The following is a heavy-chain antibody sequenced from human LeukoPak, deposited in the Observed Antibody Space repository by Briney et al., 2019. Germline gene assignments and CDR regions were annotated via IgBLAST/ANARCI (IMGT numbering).Heavy chain of an antibody. CDR3: ARGGGLDA. CDR1: GFTFSSYW. Sequence: GGSLRLSCAASGFTFSSYWMNWARQAPGKGLEWVASINHNGNVNYYVDSVKGRFTISRDNAKSSLYLQMSNLRAEDTAVYFCARGGGLDAWGQGATVTVSS. J-gene: IGHJ6*02. V-gene: IGHV3-7*03. D-gene: IGHD3-16*01. CDR2: INHNGNVN.